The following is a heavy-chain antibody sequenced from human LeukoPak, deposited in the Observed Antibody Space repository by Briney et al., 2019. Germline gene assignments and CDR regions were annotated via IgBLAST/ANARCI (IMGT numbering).Heavy chain of an antibody. CDR3: ARRVAVARRDAFDI. CDR1: GYTFTSYG. CDR2: ISSYNGNT. D-gene: IGHD6-19*01. J-gene: IGHJ3*02. Sequence: ASVKVSCKASGYTFTSYGISWVRQAPGQGLEWMGWISSYNGNTNYAQKLQGRVTTSTDTSTGTAYMELRSLRSDDSAVYYCARRVAVARRDAFDIWGQGTMVTVSS. V-gene: IGHV1-18*01.